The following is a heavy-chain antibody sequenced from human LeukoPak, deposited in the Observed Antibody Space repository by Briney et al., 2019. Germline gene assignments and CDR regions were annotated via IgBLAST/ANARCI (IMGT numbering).Heavy chain of an antibody. CDR2: IYSSGST. V-gene: IGHV4-4*07. D-gene: IGHD3-3*02. J-gene: IGHJ4*02. CDR3: ARDTSHFD. CDR1: GGSISSYY. Sequence: SETLSLTCTVSGGSISSYYWSWIRQPAGKGLEWIGRIYSSGSTDYNPSLKNRVTMSVDTSKNQISLNLSSVTAADTAVYFCARDTSHFDWGQGTLVTVSS.